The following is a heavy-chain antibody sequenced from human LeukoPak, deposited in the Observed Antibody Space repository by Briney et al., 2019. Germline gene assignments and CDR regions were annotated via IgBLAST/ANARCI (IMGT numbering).Heavy chain of an antibody. Sequence: SETLSLTCTVSGYSISSGYYWGWIRQPPGKGLEWIGSIYHSGSTYYNPSLKSRVTISVDTSKNQFSLKLSSVTAADTAVYYCARDGGGANPSYYYGSGSYFLDYWGQGTLVTVSS. CDR1: GYSISSGYY. D-gene: IGHD3-10*01. CDR3: ARDGGGANPSYYYGSGSYFLDY. V-gene: IGHV4-38-2*02. J-gene: IGHJ4*02. CDR2: IYHSGST.